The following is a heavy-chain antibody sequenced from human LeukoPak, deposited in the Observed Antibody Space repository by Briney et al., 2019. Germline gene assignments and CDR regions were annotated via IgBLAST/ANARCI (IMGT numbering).Heavy chain of an antibody. D-gene: IGHD5-18*01. CDR1: GGTFSSYA. CDR3: ARGDVDTAMVNYYYYYMDV. J-gene: IGHJ6*03. Sequence: SVKVSCKASGGTFSSYAISWVRQAPGQGLEWMGGIIPIFGTANYAQKFQGRVTITADESTSTAYMELSSLRSDDTAVYYCARGDVDTAMVNYYYYYMDVWGKGATVTVSS. CDR2: IIPIFGTA. V-gene: IGHV1-69*13.